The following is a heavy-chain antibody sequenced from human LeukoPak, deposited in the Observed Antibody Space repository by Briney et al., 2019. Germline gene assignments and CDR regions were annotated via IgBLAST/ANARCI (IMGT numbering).Heavy chain of an antibody. J-gene: IGHJ4*02. CDR3: VRLACSRSSCYTGSSSYFDH. V-gene: IGHV5-51*01. D-gene: IGHD2-2*02. Sequence: PGESLKISCKGSGYSFSNYWIAWVRQMPGKVLEFMGIIYVADSDARYSPSFQGQVTISADKSISTAYFQWSSLKASDTAVYYCVRLACSRSSCYTGSSSYFDHWGQGALVTVSS. CDR1: GYSFSNYW. CDR2: IYVADSDA.